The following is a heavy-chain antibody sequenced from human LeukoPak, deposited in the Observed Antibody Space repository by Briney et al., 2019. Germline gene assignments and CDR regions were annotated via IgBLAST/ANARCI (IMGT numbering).Heavy chain of an antibody. CDR1: GFTFSNYI. CDR2: IIENGSNQ. CDR3: ARVQGGGYRTADY. J-gene: IGHJ4*02. V-gene: IGHV3-30*04. Sequence: PGGSLRPSCAASGFTFSNYIMHWVRQAPGKGLDWVAVIIENGSNQYYADSVKGRFTISRDNSKNTLFLQMNSLRGEDTAMYYCARVQGGGYRTADYWGQGTLVTVSS. D-gene: IGHD6-19*01.